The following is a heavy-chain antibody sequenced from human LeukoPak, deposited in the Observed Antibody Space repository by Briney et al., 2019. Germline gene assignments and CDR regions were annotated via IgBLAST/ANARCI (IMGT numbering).Heavy chain of an antibody. CDR2: ISAYNGNT. CDR1: GYTFTSYG. Sequence: ASVKVSCKTSGYTFTSYGISWVRQAPGQGLEWMGWISAYNGNTNYAQKLQGRVTMTTDTSTSTAYMEVRSLRSDDTAIYYCARVYRYTYGQSWGQGTLVTVSS. D-gene: IGHD5-18*01. V-gene: IGHV1-18*04. CDR3: ARVYRYTYGQS. J-gene: IGHJ4*02.